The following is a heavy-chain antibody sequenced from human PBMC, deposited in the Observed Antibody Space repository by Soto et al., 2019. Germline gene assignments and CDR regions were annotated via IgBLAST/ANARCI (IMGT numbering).Heavy chain of an antibody. J-gene: IGHJ4*02. Sequence: GGSLRLSCAASGFTFSNAWMNWVRQAPGKGLEWVSHIKSKTDGGTTDYAAPVKGRFTISRDDSKNTLYLQRNSLKTEDAAVYYCTTQGYCSGGSCYDYWGQGTLVTVSS. CDR3: TTQGYCSGGSCYDY. D-gene: IGHD2-15*01. V-gene: IGHV3-15*07. CDR2: IKSKTDGGTT. CDR1: GFTFSNAW.